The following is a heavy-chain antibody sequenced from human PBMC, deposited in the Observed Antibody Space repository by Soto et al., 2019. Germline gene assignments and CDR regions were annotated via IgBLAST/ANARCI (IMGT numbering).Heavy chain of an antibody. CDR3: AKARGGQQLAFDY. CDR2: ISWNSGSI. D-gene: IGHD6-13*01. CDR1: GFTFDDYA. Sequence: ESGGGLVQPGRSLRLSCAASGFTFDDYAMHWVRQAPGKGLEWVSGISWNSGSIGYADSVKGRFTISRDNAKNSLYLQMNSLRAEDTALYYCAKARGGQQLAFDYWGQGTLVTVSS. J-gene: IGHJ4*02. V-gene: IGHV3-9*01.